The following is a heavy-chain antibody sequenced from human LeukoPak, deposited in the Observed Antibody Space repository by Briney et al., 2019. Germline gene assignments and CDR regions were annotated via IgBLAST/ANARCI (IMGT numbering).Heavy chain of an antibody. CDR2: IWYDGSNK. D-gene: IGHD2-2*01. CDR1: GFTFSSYG. CDR3: ARDPAEYQLPRGWFDP. V-gene: IGHV3-33*01. Sequence: GRSLRLSCAASGFTFSSYGMHWVRQAPGKGLEWVAVIWYDGSNKYYADSVKGRLTISRDNSKNTLYLQMNSLRAEDTAVYYCARDPAEYQLPRGWFDPWGQGTLVTVSS. J-gene: IGHJ5*02.